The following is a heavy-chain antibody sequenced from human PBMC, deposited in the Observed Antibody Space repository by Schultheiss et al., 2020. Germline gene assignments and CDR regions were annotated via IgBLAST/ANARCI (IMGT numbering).Heavy chain of an antibody. Sequence: ASVKVSCKASGYTFTSYDINWVRQATGQGLEWMGWMNPNSGNTGYAQKFQGRVTMTRNTSISTAYMELSSLRSEDTAVYYCARDTPGGSYSHWYFDLWGRGTLVTVSS. CDR1: GYTFTSYD. CDR2: MNPNSGNT. V-gene: IGHV1-8*01. D-gene: IGHD1-26*01. CDR3: ARDTPGGSYSHWYFDL. J-gene: IGHJ2*01.